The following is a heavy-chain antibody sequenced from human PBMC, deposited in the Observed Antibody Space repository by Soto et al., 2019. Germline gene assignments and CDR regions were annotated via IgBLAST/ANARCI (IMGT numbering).Heavy chain of an antibody. D-gene: IGHD3-9*01. J-gene: IGHJ4*02. CDR3: AKGPQWVFRYHDRFFDY. V-gene: IGHV3-23*01. CDR2: ISGSGDIT. Sequence: EVQLLESGGGLVQPGGSLRLSCAVSGFSFSNSAMTWVRQAPGKGLEWVSGISGSGDITYNTDSVKGRFAISRATYKNVVYLQMRGRRAEDTAVYYCAKGPQWVFRYHDRFFDYWGQGTLVTVSS. CDR1: GFSFSNSA.